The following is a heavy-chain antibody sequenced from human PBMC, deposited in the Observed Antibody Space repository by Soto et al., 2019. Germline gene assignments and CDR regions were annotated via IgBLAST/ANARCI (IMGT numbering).Heavy chain of an antibody. V-gene: IGHV3-33*01. CDR1: GFTFSDYG. CDR3: VRNAWEAVAIKPQFYFDH. J-gene: IGHJ4*02. Sequence: QVHLLESGGGVVQPGRSMRLSCAVSGFTFSDYGMHWVRQAPGKGLEWVALIWHDGRKTYYADSVEGRFTISRDNSQNTMYLQMNLFRDEDTAFYYCVRNAWEAVAIKPQFYFDHWAQGTMVTVSS. D-gene: IGHD2-21*01. CDR2: IWHDGRKT.